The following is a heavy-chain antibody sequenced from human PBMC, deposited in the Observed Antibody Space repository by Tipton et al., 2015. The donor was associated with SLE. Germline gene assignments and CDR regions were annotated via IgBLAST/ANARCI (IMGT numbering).Heavy chain of an antibody. V-gene: IGHV4-30-2*01. D-gene: IGHD2-2*02. Sequence: TLSLTCAVSGGSINSGDYSWSWIRRPPGKGLEWIGYIFRSGNAYYNPSLKSRVTISLDMSTNQFSLRLDSATAADTAVYYCARAATAISPFDYWGQGTLVTVSS. CDR3: ARAATAISPFDY. CDR1: GGSINSGDYS. CDR2: IFRSGNA. J-gene: IGHJ4*02.